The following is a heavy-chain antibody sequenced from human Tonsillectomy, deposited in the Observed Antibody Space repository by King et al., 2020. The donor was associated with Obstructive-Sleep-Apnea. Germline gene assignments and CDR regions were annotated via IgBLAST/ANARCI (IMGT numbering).Heavy chain of an antibody. Sequence: VQLVESGGGVVQPGRSLRLSCAASGFTFGDYTMHWVRQTPGKGLEWVALISSNGDNKYYADSVKGRFTISRDNSKNSLYLQMNSLRADDTTAYYCARHRRPVILFADGFDTWGQGTLVTVSS. J-gene: IGHJ3*02. CDR2: ISSNGDNK. D-gene: IGHD2-21*01. CDR1: GFTFGDYT. CDR3: ARHRRPVILFADGFDT. V-gene: IGHV3-30-3*01.